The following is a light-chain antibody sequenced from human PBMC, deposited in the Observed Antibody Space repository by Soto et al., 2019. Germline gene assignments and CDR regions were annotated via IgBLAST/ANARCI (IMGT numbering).Light chain of an antibody. J-gene: IGLJ1*01. CDR1: SSDVGGYNY. CDR3: SSYTSSSTYV. V-gene: IGLV2-14*01. Sequence: QSALTQPASVCGSPGQSITISCTGTSSDVGGYNYVSWYQQHPGKAPKLMIYEVSNRPSGVSNRFFGSKSGNTASLTISGLQAEDEADYYCSSYTSSSTYVFGTGTQLTV. CDR2: EVS.